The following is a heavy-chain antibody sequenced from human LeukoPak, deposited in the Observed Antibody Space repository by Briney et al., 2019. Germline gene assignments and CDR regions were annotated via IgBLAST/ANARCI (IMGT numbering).Heavy chain of an antibody. V-gene: IGHV1-2*02. D-gene: IGHD5-12*01. CDR2: INPNSGGT. CDR1: GYTFTDYY. Sequence: ASVKVSCKASGYTFTDYYMHWVRQAPGQGLEWMGWINPNSGGTNYAQKFQGRVTMTRDTSISTAYMELSRLRSDDTAVYYCARDFGRGYSGYDSNWGQGTLVTVSS. CDR3: ARDFGRGYSGYDSN. J-gene: IGHJ4*02.